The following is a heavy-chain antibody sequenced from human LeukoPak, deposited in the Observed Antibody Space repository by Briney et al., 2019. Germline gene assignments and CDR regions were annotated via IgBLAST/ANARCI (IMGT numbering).Heavy chain of an antibody. CDR3: ARRSGYSSSWYRTLDPIDY. Sequence: GGSLRLSCAASGFTFSSYAMHWVRQAPGKGLEWVAVISYDGSNKYYADSVKGRFTISRDNSKNTLYLQMNSLRAEDTAVYYCARRSGYSSSWYRTLDPIDYWGQGTLVTVSS. CDR1: GFTFSSYA. D-gene: IGHD6-13*01. CDR2: ISYDGSNK. V-gene: IGHV3-30-3*01. J-gene: IGHJ4*02.